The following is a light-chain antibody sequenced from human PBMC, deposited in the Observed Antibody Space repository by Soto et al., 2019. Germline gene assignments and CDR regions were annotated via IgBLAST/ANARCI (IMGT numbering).Light chain of an antibody. Sequence: QSALTQPASVSGSPGQSITISCIGSSSDVGGYNYVSWYQHHPGRVPKPMIFEVSDRPSGVSSRFSGSKSGNTAYLTISGRQAEDEADYYCSSFSSTSTIVFGGGTKLTVL. CDR2: EVS. V-gene: IGLV2-14*01. CDR3: SSFSSTSTIV. CDR1: SSDVGGYNY. J-gene: IGLJ2*01.